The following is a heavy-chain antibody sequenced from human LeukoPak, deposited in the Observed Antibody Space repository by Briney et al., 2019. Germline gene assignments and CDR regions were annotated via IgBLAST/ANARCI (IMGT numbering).Heavy chain of an antibody. J-gene: IGHJ3*02. CDR2: INPNSGGT. Sequence: ASVKVSCKASGYTFTGYYMHWVRQAPGQGLEWMGWINPNSGGTNYAQKFQGRVTMTRDTSISTAYMELSRLRSDDTAVYYCSRVGGMAPDAFYIWGQGTMVTVSS. V-gene: IGHV1-2*02. CDR3: SRVGGMAPDAFYI. CDR1: GYTFTGYY. D-gene: IGHD2-8*01.